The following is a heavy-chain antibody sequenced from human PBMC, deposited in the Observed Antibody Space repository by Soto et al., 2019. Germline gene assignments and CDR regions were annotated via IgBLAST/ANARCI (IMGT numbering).Heavy chain of an antibody. V-gene: IGHV4-59*01. CDR1: GGSISSYY. CDR3: ARDLVAGNFDS. D-gene: IGHD6-19*01. CDR2: IYYSGST. J-gene: IGHJ4*02. Sequence: QVQLQESGPGLVKPSETLSLTCTVSGGSISSYYWSWIRQPPGKGLEWIGYIYYSGSTNYNPPLKRRVTISVDTSKNQFSLKLSSVTAADTAVYYCARDLVAGNFDSWGQGTLVTVSS.